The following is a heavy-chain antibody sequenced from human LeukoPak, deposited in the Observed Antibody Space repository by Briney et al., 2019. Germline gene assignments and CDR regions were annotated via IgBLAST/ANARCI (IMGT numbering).Heavy chain of an antibody. V-gene: IGHV3-33*06. CDR3: AKDWGYTTMVSYYFDY. CDR2: IWYDGNNK. D-gene: IGHD5-18*01. CDR1: GFTFSSYW. J-gene: IGHJ4*02. Sequence: PGGSLRLSCAASGFTFSSYWMHWVRQAPGKGLEWVAVIWYDGNNKYYADSVKGRFTISRDNSKNTLYLQMNSLRAEDTAVYYCAKDWGYTTMVSYYFDYWGQGALVTVSS.